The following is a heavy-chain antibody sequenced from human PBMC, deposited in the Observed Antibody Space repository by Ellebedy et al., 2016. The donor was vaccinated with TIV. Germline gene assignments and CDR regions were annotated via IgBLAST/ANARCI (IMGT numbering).Heavy chain of an antibody. V-gene: IGHV3-48*04. D-gene: IGHD2-21*02. Sequence: GESLKISCAASGFTFSGYGMNWVRQAPGKGLEWVSYISSSGSTIYYADSVKGRFTISRDSAKNSLYLQMNSLRAEDTAVYYCARFVADCGGDCHSPYFDYWGQGTLVTVSS. CDR1: GFTFSGYG. CDR2: ISSSGSTI. J-gene: IGHJ4*02. CDR3: ARFVADCGGDCHSPYFDY.